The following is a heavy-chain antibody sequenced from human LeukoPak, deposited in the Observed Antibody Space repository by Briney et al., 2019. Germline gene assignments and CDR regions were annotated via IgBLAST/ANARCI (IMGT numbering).Heavy chain of an antibody. CDR3: ARVYYDYVWGSYPNLGYFDY. Sequence: SVKVSCKASGGTFSSYTISWVRQAPGQGLEWMGRMIPILGIANYAQKFQGRVTITADKSTSTAYMELSSLRSEDAAVYYCARVYYDYVWGSYPNLGYFDYWGQGTLVTVSS. CDR1: GGTFSSYT. J-gene: IGHJ4*02. V-gene: IGHV1-69*02. D-gene: IGHD3-16*02. CDR2: MIPILGIA.